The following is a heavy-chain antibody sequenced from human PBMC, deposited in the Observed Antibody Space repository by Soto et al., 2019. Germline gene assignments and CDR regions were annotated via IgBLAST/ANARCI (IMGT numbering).Heavy chain of an antibody. CDR2: IRSKAYGGTT. V-gene: IGHV3-49*03. CDR3: TRDGLGNYGMDV. D-gene: IGHD1-26*01. CDR1: VFTCGDYA. Sequence: GSLRLSCTASVFTCGDYAMSWFRQAPGKGLEWVGFIRSKAYGGTTEYAASVKGRFTISRDDSKSIAYLQMNSLKTEDTAVYYCTRDGLGNYGMDVWGQGTTVTV. J-gene: IGHJ6*02.